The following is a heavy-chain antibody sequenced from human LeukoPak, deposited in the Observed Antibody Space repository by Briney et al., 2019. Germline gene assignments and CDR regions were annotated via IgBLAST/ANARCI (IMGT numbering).Heavy chain of an antibody. CDR3: ASQKLDDYCTTAVPSGSCYASLDY. D-gene: IGHD2-8*01. Sequence: PGGSLRLSCAASGLTFSAYSVNWVRQAPGKGLEWISHISSSGDTVYYADSVKGRFTISRDNAKNSLYLQMNSLRPEDTAVYYCASQKLDDYCTTAVPSGSCYASLDYWGQGTLVTVSS. CDR1: GLTFSAYS. J-gene: IGHJ4*02. V-gene: IGHV3-48*01. CDR2: ISSSGDTV.